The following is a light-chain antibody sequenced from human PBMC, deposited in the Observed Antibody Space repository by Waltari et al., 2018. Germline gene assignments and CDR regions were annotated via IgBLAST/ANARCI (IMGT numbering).Light chain of an antibody. Sequence: EIVLPQSPGTLSLSPGERATLSCRASQSVSSSYLAWYQQKPGQAPRLLIYGASSRATGIPDRFSGSGSGTDFTLTISRLEPEDFAVYYCQQYGNSPLLTFGPGTKVDIK. CDR3: QQYGNSPLLT. J-gene: IGKJ3*01. CDR1: QSVSSSY. CDR2: GAS. V-gene: IGKV3-20*01.